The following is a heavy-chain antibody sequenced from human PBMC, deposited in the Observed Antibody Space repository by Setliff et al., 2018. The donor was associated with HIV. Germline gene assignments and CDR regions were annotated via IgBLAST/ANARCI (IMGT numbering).Heavy chain of an antibody. CDR3: ARGGAFCGRDSCYYLDY. CDR1: GDSIDRSNFF. J-gene: IGHJ4*02. D-gene: IGHD2-21*02. V-gene: IGHV4-31*01. Sequence: PSETLSLTCTVSGDSIDRSNFFWTWIRQHPGKGLEWIGYIYYSGSATYNPSLTSQASISVDTSRNEFSLKLSSVTAADTADYFCARGGAFCGRDSCYYLDYWGQGNPVTVSS. CDR2: IYYSGSA.